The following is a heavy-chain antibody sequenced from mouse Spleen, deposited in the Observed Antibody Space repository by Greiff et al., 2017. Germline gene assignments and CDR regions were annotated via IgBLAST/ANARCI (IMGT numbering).Heavy chain of an antibody. CDR2: ISSGSSTI. V-gene: IGHV5-17*01. J-gene: IGHJ3*01. Sequence: EVMLVESGGGLVKPGGSLKLSCAASGFTFSDYGMHWVRQAPEKGLEWVAYISSGSSTIYYADTVKGRFTISRDNAKNTLFLQMTSLRSEDTAMYYRARGDGYYGFAYWGQGTLVTVSA. CDR3: ARGDGYYGFAY. CDR1: GFTFSDYG. D-gene: IGHD2-3*01.